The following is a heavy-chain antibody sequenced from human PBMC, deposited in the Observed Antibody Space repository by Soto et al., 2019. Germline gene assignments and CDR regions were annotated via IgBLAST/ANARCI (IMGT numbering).Heavy chain of an antibody. CDR3: ARDCGRSEWLLYYYYGMDV. J-gene: IGHJ6*02. D-gene: IGHD3-3*01. CDR1: GFTFSSYW. CDR2: IKQDGSEK. V-gene: IGHV3-7*01. Sequence: GGSLRLSCAASGFTFSSYWMSWVRQAPGKGLEWVANIKQDGSEKYYVDSVKGRFTISRDNAKNSLYLQMNSLRAEDTAVYYCARDCGRSEWLLYYYYGMDVWGQGTTVTVSS.